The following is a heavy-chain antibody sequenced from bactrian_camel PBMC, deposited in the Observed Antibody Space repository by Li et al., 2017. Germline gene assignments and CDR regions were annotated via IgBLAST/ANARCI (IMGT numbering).Heavy chain of an antibody. CDR3: AADPDVGHSGAWAFGF. D-gene: IGHD2*01. V-gene: IGHV3S31*01. CDR2: VTLGSGTT. CDR1: GFPFSSVP. J-gene: IGHJ6*01. Sequence: VQLVESGGGLVQPGGSLRLSCAASGFPFSSVPMNWVRQAPGKGLEWVSTVTLGSGTTYYADSVKGRFTISRDNAKMTLSLQMNSLETEDTGVYYCAADPDVGHSGAWAFGFWGQGTQVTVS.